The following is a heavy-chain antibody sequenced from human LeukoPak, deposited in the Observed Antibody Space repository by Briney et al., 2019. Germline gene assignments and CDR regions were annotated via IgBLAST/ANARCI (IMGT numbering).Heavy chain of an antibody. J-gene: IGHJ4*02. CDR3: ARPYCSSTSCYRAYFDY. D-gene: IGHD2-2*02. CDR1: GFTFNSYW. CDR2: IKQDGSEK. Sequence: GGSLRLSCAASGFTFNSYWMSWVRQAPGKGLEWVANIKQDGSEKYYVDSVKGRFTISRDNAKNSLYLQMNRLRAEDTAVYYCARPYCSSTSCYRAYFDYWGQGTLVTVSS. V-gene: IGHV3-7*01.